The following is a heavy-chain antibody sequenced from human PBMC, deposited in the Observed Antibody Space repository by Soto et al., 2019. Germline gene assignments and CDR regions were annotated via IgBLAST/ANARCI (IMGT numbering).Heavy chain of an antibody. D-gene: IGHD3-10*01. J-gene: IGHJ4*02. CDR3: ARAAGGYYGSGSYYCLDY. CDR1: GGTFSSYA. Sequence: SVKVSCKASGGTFSSYAISWVRQAPGQGLEWMGGIIPIFGTANYAQKFQGRVTITADESTSTAYMELSSPRSEDTAVYYCARAAGGYYGSGSYYCLDYWGQGTLVTVSS. V-gene: IGHV1-69*13. CDR2: IIPIFGTA.